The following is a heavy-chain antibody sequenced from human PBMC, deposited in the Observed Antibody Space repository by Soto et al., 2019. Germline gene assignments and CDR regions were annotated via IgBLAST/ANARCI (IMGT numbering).Heavy chain of an antibody. CDR1: GGSISSSSYY. V-gene: IGHV4-39*01. Sequence: SETLSLTCTVSGGSISSSSYYWGWIRQPPGKGLEWIGSIYYSGSTYYNPSLKSRVTISVDTSKNQFSLKLSSVTAADTAVYYCATLLTTYYDFWSGYPQPNWFDPWGQGTLVTVSS. CDR3: ATLLTTYYDFWSGYPQPNWFDP. CDR2: IYYSGST. D-gene: IGHD3-3*01. J-gene: IGHJ5*02.